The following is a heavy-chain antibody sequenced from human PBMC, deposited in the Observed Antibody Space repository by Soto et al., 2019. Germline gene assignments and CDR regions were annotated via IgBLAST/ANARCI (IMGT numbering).Heavy chain of an antibody. Sequence: QVQLVQSGAEVKESGASVKVSCKTSGYTFTGHYIHWVRQAPGQSPEWVGEIGPKSGDTRYAQKFQGKVTMSKDTSIPAVYMELTNLSPDDTAVYYCGSGRSGKIVVFYWGQGTLVTVYS. V-gene: IGHV1-2*02. D-gene: IGHD1-26*01. CDR2: IGPKSGDT. CDR3: GSGRSGKIVVFY. CDR1: GYTFTGHY. J-gene: IGHJ4*02.